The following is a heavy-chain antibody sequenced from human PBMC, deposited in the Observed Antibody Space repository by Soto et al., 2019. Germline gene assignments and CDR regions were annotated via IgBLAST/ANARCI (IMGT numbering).Heavy chain of an antibody. CDR1: GFTLSTYT. V-gene: IGHV3-30*01. CDR2: VSGDGRTK. CDR3: ARESLVDYANGHYYYCLDV. D-gene: IGHD4-17*01. J-gene: IGHJ6*02. Sequence: QVDLVESGGGVVQPGRSLRLSCAASGFTLSTYTIHWVRQAPGKGLQWVALVSGDGRTKRYADSVKGRFTIARDNSKNTVFLQRLSLPPDDTAVYYWARESLVDYANGHYYYCLDVWGQGTTVIVSS.